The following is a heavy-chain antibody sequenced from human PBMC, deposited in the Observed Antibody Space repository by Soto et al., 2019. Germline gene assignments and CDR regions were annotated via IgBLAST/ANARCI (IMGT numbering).Heavy chain of an antibody. Sequence: PSETLSLTCTFSGGSISSSSYYWGWIRQPPGKGLEWIGSIYYSGSTYYNPSLKSRVTISVDTSKNQFSLKLSSVTAADTAVYYCAALVGATTILDYWGQGTLVTVSS. CDR1: GGSISSSSYY. J-gene: IGHJ4*02. D-gene: IGHD1-26*01. CDR3: AALVGATTILDY. CDR2: IYYSGST. V-gene: IGHV4-39*01.